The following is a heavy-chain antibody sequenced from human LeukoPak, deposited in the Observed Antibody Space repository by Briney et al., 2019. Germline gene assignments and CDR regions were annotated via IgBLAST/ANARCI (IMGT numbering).Heavy chain of an antibody. CDR3: AKDLRGSGWYGQTDY. CDR2: ISGSGGST. Sequence: GGSLRLSCAASGFTFSSYAMSWVRQAPGKGLEWVSAISGSGGSTYYADSVKGRFTISRDNSKNTLYLQMNSLRAEDTAVYYCAKDLRGSGWYGQTDYWGQGTLVTVSS. CDR1: GFTFSSYA. D-gene: IGHD6-19*01. V-gene: IGHV3-23*01. J-gene: IGHJ4*02.